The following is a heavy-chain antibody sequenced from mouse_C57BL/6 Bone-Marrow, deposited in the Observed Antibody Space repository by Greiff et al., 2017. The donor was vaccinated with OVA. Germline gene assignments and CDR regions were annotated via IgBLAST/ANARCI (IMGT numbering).Heavy chain of an antibody. CDR1: GYTFTSYW. V-gene: IGHV1-7*01. Sequence: VQLQQSGAELAKPGASVKLSCKASGYTFTSYWMHWVKQRPGQGLEWIGYINPSSGSTNYNQKFKDKATLTADKSSSPAYMQLSSLTYEDSAVNYCARWYYAMDYWGQGTSVTVSS. CDR3: ARWYYAMDY. CDR2: INPSSGST. J-gene: IGHJ4*01.